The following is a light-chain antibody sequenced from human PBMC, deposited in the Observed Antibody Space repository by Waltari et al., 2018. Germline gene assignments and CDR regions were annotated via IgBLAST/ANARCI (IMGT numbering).Light chain of an antibody. J-gene: IGKJ5*01. V-gene: IGKV3-15*01. CDR2: DAP. CDR3: QQYNRWPPIT. Sequence: EVVMTQSPDTLSVSPGGRATLSCRASQSIATNLAWSQQRRGQAPRLLIFDAPTRATSISGRFSGSGSGTEFTLTVSSLQSDDSAVYYCQQYNRWPPITFGQGTRLEIK. CDR1: QSIATN.